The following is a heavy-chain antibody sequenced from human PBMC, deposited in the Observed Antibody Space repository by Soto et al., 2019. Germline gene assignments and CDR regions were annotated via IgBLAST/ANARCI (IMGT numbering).Heavy chain of an antibody. CDR1: VASISSGGYY. Sequence: QVQLQESGPGLVKPSQTLSLTCTVSVASISSGGYYWSWLRQHPGEGLEWIGYIYYSGSTSYNPSLQSSGTISVDTSKNQFSLKLSSVTDADTAVYYCARESKYDTSGYPPWFAPWGQGTLVTVSS. CDR3: ARESKYDTSGYPPWFAP. V-gene: IGHV4-31*03. D-gene: IGHD3-22*01. CDR2: IYYSGST. J-gene: IGHJ5*02.